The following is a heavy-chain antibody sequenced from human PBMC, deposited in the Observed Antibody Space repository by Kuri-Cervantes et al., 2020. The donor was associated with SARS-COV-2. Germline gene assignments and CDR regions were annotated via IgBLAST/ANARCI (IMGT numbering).Heavy chain of an antibody. CDR1: GFTFSSYW. CDR3: AREISQSIAAAGTPLDY. J-gene: IGHJ4*02. D-gene: IGHD6-13*01. Sequence: GGSLRLSCAASGFTFSSYWMHWVRQAPGKGLEWVAVISYDGSNKYYADSVKGRFTISRDNSKNTLYLQMNSLRAEDTAVYYCAREISQSIAAAGTPLDYWGQGTLVTVSS. V-gene: IGHV3-30-3*01. CDR2: ISYDGSNK.